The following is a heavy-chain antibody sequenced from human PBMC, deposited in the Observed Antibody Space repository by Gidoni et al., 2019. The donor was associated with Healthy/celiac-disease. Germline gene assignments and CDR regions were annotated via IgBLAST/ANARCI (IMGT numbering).Heavy chain of an antibody. D-gene: IGHD5-12*01. CDR3: ARVAGDGYNYGHFDY. CDR2: IYYSGST. CDR1: GDSISSYY. V-gene: IGHV4-59*01. J-gene: IGHJ4*02. Sequence: QVQLQASGPGLVKPSETLSLTCTVSGDSISSYYWTWIRQPPGKGLEWIGYIYYSGSTNYNPSLKSRVTISVDTSKNQFSLKLSSVTAADTAVYYCARVAGDGYNYGHFDYWGQGTLVTVSS.